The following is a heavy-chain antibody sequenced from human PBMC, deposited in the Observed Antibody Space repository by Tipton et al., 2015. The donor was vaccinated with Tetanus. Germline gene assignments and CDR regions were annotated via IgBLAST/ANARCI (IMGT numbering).Heavy chain of an antibody. CDR3: GKQNGGRWVVDH. V-gene: IGHV3-23*01. D-gene: IGHD4-23*01. CDR1: GFLISSYA. Sequence: GSLRLSCAGSGFLISSYAMNWVRQVPGEGLEWVSGVSASGNTNYADSVDGRFTISRDNAKNTMYLQMNSLSADDTAVYYCGKQNGGRWVVDHWGQGTLVTVSS. J-gene: IGHJ4*02. CDR2: VSASGNT.